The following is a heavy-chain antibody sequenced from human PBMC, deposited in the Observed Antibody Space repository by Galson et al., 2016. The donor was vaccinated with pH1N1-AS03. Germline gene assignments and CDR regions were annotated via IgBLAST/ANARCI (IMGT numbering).Heavy chain of an antibody. CDR2: ISHSGNT. J-gene: IGHJ4*02. V-gene: IGHV4-38-2*01. CDR3: ASFSGGYQLDY. Sequence: TLSLTCAVSGYSISSGFHWAWVRQPPSKGLEWIGTISHSGNTYYNPSLKSRVTMSVDTSKNQFSLKLSSVTAADAAVYYCASFSGGYQLDYWGQATLVTVPS. CDR1: GYSISSGFH. D-gene: IGHD1-26*01.